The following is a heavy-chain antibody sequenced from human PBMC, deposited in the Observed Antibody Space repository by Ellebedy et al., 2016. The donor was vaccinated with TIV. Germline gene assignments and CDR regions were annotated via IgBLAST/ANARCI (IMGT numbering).Heavy chain of an antibody. V-gene: IGHV4-59*13. CDR2: IYYSGST. D-gene: IGHD6-13*01. Sequence: SETLSLTXTVSGGSISSYYWSWIRQPPGKGLEWIGYIYYSGSTNYNPSLKSRVTISVDTSKNQFSLKLSSVTAADTAVYYCARGRVGYSSSRTQFDYWGQGTLVTVSS. CDR1: GGSISSYY. J-gene: IGHJ4*02. CDR3: ARGRVGYSSSRTQFDY.